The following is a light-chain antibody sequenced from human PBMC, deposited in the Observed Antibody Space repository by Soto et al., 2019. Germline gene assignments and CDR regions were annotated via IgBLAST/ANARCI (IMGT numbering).Light chain of an antibody. J-gene: IGLJ3*02. Sequence: QSVLTQPPSASGTPGQRVTISCSGGNSNIGSNYVYWYRQLPGTAPQLLIYNNHQRPSGVPDRFSASKSGSSASLDVSGLRSEDGADYFCAAWDASLSCGVFGGGTKLTVL. V-gene: IGLV1-47*02. CDR2: NNH. CDR3: AAWDASLSCGV. CDR1: NSNIGSNY.